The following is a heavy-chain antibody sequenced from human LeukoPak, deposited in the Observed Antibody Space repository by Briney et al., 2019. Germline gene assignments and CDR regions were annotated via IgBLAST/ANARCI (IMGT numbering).Heavy chain of an antibody. J-gene: IGHJ4*02. CDR3: TDPAGN. D-gene: IGHD1-26*01. V-gene: IGHV3-73*01. CDR2: IRSKANSYAT. Sequence: LAGGSLRLSCAASGFTFSGSSMHWVRQASGKGLEWVGRIRSKANSYATAYTASVKGRFTISRDDSKNTTYLQMNSLKTEDTAVYFCTDPAGNWGQGTLVTVSS. CDR1: GFTFSGSS.